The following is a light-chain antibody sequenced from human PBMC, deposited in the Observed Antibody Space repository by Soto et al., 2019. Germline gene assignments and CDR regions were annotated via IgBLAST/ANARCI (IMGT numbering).Light chain of an antibody. Sequence: EIVLTQSRDTLALSPGERVTLSCRASQSVTSNYLAWYQQKPGQAPRLLIFGISSRATGIPDRFSGSGSGTDFTLTIARLEPEDFAVYSCQQYGSSYAFGQGTKLEIK. CDR1: QSVTSNY. J-gene: IGKJ2*01. CDR3: QQYGSSYA. V-gene: IGKV3-20*01. CDR2: GIS.